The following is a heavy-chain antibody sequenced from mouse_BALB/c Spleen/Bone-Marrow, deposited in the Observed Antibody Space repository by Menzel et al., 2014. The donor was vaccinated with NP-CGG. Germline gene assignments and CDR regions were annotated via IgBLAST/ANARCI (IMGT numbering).Heavy chain of an antibody. D-gene: IGHD2-4*01. CDR1: GYAFTNYW. CDR3: SREITPYAVYY. CDR2: INPGSGGV. J-gene: IGHJ4*01. V-gene: IGHV1-54*01. Sequence: QVQLKESGAELVRPGTSVKVSCKAPGYAFTNYWIEWVKQRPGQGLEWIGVINPGSGGVNYNEKFKGKATLTADKSSSTAYIQLSSLTSDDSAVYFCSREITPYAVYYWGQGTSVTVSS.